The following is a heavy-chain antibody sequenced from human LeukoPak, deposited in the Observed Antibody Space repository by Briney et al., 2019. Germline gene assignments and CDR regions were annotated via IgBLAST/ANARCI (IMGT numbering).Heavy chain of an antibody. CDR2: NSGSGGST. Sequence: QSGGSMRLSCEASGFTFSSYAMSWVRQAPGKGLEWVSSNSGSGGSTFSADSVKGRFTISRDNSKNTLYLQMNSLRAEDTAVYYCAKRPSDYGDYVSYFDYWGRGTLVTVSS. V-gene: IGHV3-23*01. CDR1: GFTFSSYA. CDR3: AKRPSDYGDYVSYFDY. D-gene: IGHD4-17*01. J-gene: IGHJ4*02.